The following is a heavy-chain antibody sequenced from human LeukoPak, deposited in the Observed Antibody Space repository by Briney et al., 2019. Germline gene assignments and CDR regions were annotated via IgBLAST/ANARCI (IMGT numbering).Heavy chain of an antibody. D-gene: IGHD3-3*01. Sequence: GGSLRLSCAASGFTFSSYWMSWVRQAPGKGLEWVANIKQDGSEKYYVDSVKGRFTISRDNAKNSLYLQMNSLRAEDTAVYYCARIPLKNTIFGVVTYYMDVWGKGTTVTVSS. V-gene: IGHV3-7*01. J-gene: IGHJ6*03. CDR1: GFTFSSYW. CDR3: ARIPLKNTIFGVVTYYMDV. CDR2: IKQDGSEK.